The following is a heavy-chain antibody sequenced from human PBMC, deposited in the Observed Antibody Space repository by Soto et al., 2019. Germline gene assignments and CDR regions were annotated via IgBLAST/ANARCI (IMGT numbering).Heavy chain of an antibody. V-gene: IGHV3-30-3*01. Sequence: PGGSLRLSCAASGCNFSSYTIHWVRQAPGKGLEWVAVISYDGSDKYYADSVKGRFTISRDNSKNTLYLQMNSLRAEDTAVYYCARNWGYSYGYPPGYWGQGTLVTVSS. CDR3: ARNWGYSYGYPPGY. D-gene: IGHD5-18*01. J-gene: IGHJ4*02. CDR2: ISYDGSDK. CDR1: GCNFSSYT.